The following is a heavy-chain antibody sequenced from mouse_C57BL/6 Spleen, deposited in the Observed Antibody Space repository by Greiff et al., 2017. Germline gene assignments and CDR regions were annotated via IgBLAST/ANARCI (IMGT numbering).Heavy chain of an antibody. D-gene: IGHD1-1*01. CDR2: IDPSDSET. CDR1: GYTFTSYW. Sequence: QVQLQQPGAELVRPGSSVKLSCKASGYTFTSYWLHWVKQRPIQGLEWIGNIDPSDSETNYNQKFKDKATLTVDKSSSTAYMQLSSLTSEDSAVYYCARSPPSYYYFDYWGQGTTLTVSS. V-gene: IGHV1-52*01. CDR3: ARSPPSYYYFDY. J-gene: IGHJ2*01.